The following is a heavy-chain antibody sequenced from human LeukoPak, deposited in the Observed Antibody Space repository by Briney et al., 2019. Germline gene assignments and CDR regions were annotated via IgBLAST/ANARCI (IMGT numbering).Heavy chain of an antibody. Sequence: PSETLSLTCAVYGGSFSGYYWSWIRQPAGKGLEWIGRIYTSGSTNYNPSLKSRVTMSVDTSKNQFSLKLSSVTAADTAVYYCARGPVRLYCSSTSCYVFDYWGQGTLVTVSS. CDR2: IYTSGST. J-gene: IGHJ4*02. D-gene: IGHD2-2*01. V-gene: IGHV4-59*10. CDR3: ARGPVRLYCSSTSCYVFDY. CDR1: GGSFSGYY.